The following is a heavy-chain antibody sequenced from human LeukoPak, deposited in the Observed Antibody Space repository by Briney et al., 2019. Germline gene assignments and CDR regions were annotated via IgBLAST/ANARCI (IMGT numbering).Heavy chain of an antibody. CDR3: AKDAQRGFDNSNSLEY. Sequence: GESLRLSCAAYGFTFSHYAMHWVRQAPGKGLEWVAVIWHDGSSQYYADSVKGRFTISRDNSKKTVYLQMNSLRAEDTAVYYCAKDAQRGFDNSNSLEYWGQGILVTVSS. CDR1: GFTFSHYA. D-gene: IGHD4-11*01. CDR2: IWHDGSSQ. V-gene: IGHV3-33*06. J-gene: IGHJ4*02.